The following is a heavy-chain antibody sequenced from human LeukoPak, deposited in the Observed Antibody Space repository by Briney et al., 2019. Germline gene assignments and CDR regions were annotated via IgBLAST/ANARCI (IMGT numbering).Heavy chain of an antibody. CDR1: GFTFSSYA. CDR3: ARDTTATTPY. V-gene: IGHV3-21*01. D-gene: IGHD5-18*01. Sequence: KAGGSLRLSCAASGFTFSSYAMSWVRQAPGKGLEWVSSISSSSSYIYYADSVKGRFTISRDNAKNSLYLQMNSLRAEDTAVYYCARDTTATTPYWGQGTLVTVSS. CDR2: ISSSSSYI. J-gene: IGHJ4*02.